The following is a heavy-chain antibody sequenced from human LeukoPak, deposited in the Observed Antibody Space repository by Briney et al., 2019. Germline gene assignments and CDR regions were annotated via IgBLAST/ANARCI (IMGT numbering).Heavy chain of an antibody. CDR1: GGSISSSSYY. D-gene: IGHD3-10*01. Sequence: SETLSLTCTVSGGSISSSSYYWGWIRQPPGKGLEWIGSIYYSGSTYYNPSLKSRVTISVDTSKNQFSLKLSSVTAADTAMYYCARQEGRTTMVRGVPQYYFDYWGQGTLVTVSS. V-gene: IGHV4-39*01. CDR3: ARQEGRTTMVRGVPQYYFDY. J-gene: IGHJ4*02. CDR2: IYYSGST.